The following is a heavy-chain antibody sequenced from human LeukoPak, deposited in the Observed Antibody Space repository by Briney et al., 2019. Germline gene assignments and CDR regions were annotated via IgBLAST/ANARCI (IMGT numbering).Heavy chain of an antibody. J-gene: IGHJ4*02. CDR3: ARDVTMVRGGPAFDY. CDR2: ISAGGDET. V-gene: IGHV3-23*01. CDR1: GLRFNTYA. Sequence: GGSLRLSCVTPGLRFNTYAMSWVRQAPGKGLEWVSAISAGGDETHYADSVKGRFTVSRDNAKNSLYLQMNSLRAEDTAVYYCARDVTMVRGGPAFDYWGQGTLVTVSS. D-gene: IGHD3-10*01.